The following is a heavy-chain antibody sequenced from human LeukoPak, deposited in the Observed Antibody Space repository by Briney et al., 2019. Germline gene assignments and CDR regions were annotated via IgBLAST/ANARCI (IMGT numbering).Heavy chain of an antibody. CDR1: GFTFSNAW. J-gene: IGHJ4*02. CDR3: TTDLEVVVVVPAAMW. D-gene: IGHD2-2*01. Sequence: GGSLRLSCAASGFTFSNAWMSWVRQAPGKGLEWVGRIKSKTDGGTTDYAAPVKGRFTISRDDSKNTLYLHMNSLKTEDTAVYYCTTDLEVVVVVPAAMWWGQGTLVTVSS. V-gene: IGHV3-15*01. CDR2: IKSKTDGGTT.